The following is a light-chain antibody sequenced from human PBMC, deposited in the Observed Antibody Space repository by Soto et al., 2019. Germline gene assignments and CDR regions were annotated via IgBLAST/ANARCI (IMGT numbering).Light chain of an antibody. CDR2: EVS. CDR1: SSDVGGYNY. V-gene: IGLV2-14*01. Sequence: QSVLTQPASVSGSPGQSITISCTGTSSDVGGYNYVSRYQQHPGKAPKLMIYEVSNRPSGVSNRFSGSKSGNTASLTISGLQAEDEADYYCSSYTSSSTPNVFGTGTKVTVL. J-gene: IGLJ1*01. CDR3: SSYTSSSTPNV.